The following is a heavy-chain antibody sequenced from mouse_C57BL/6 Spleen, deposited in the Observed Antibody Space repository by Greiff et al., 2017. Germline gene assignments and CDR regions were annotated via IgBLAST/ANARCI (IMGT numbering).Heavy chain of an antibody. CDR3: AKDGYNYAMDY. D-gene: IGHD2-3*01. V-gene: IGHV1-64*01. CDR1: GYTFTSYW. CDR2: IHPNSGST. Sequence: QVQLQQPGAELVKPGASVKLSCKASGYTFTSYWMHWVKQRPGQGLEWIGMIHPNSGSTHYNEKFKSKATLTVDKSSSTAYMQLSSLTSEDSAVYYCAKDGYNYAMDYWGQGTSVTVSS. J-gene: IGHJ4*01.